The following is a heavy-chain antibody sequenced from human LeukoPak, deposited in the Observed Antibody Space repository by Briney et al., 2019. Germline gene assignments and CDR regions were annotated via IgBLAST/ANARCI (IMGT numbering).Heavy chain of an antibody. CDR2: INHSGST. CDR3: ARVSPPRITDGSGYGAFDI. D-gene: IGHD3-3*01. V-gene: IGHV4-34*01. J-gene: IGHJ3*02. CDR1: GGSFSGYY. Sequence: PSETLSLTCAVNGGSFSGYYWSWIRQPPGKGLEWIGEINHSGSTNYNPSFKSRVTISVDTSKNQFSLKLSSVTAADTAVYYCARVSPPRITDGSGYGAFDIWGQGTMVTVSS.